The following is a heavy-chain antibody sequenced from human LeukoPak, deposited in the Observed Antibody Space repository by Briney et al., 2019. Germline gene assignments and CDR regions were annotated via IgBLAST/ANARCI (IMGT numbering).Heavy chain of an antibody. CDR2: IKQDGSEK. CDR3: ARDRAITMVRGVISH. V-gene: IGHV3-7*03. Sequence: GGSLRLSCAASGFTFSSYWMSWVRQAPGKGLEWVANIKQDGSEKYYVDSVKGRFTISRDNAKNSLYLQMNSPRAEDTAVYYCARDRAITMVRGVISHWGQGTLVTVSS. D-gene: IGHD3-10*01. CDR1: GFTFSSYW. J-gene: IGHJ4*02.